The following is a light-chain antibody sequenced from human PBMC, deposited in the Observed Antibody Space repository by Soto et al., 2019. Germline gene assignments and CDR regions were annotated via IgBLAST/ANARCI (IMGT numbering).Light chain of an antibody. CDR1: SSNIGAGYD. CDR2: GNS. V-gene: IGLV1-40*01. J-gene: IGLJ3*02. Sequence: QAVVTQPPSVSGAPGQRVTISCTGSSSNIGAGYDVHWYQQLPGTAPKLLMYGNSNRPSGVPDRFSGSKSGTSASLAITGLHAEYESDYYCQSSDNRLSGPWVFGGGTQLTVL. CDR3: QSSDNRLSGPWV.